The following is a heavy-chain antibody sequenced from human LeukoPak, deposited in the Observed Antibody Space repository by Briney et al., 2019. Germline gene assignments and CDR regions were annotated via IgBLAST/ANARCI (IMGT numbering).Heavy chain of an antibody. Sequence: GGSLRLSCAASGFTFSSYGMHWVRQAPGKGLEWVAFIRYDGSNKYYADSVKGRFTISRDNSKNTLYLQMNSLRAEDTAVYYCARLIVVVPAASSPHDYWGQGTLVTVSS. V-gene: IGHV3-30*02. CDR2: IRYDGSNK. J-gene: IGHJ4*02. CDR1: GFTFSSYG. CDR3: ARLIVVVPAASSPHDY. D-gene: IGHD2-2*01.